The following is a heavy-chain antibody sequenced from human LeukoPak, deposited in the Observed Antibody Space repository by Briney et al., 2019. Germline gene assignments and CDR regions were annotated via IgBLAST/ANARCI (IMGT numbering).Heavy chain of an antibody. Sequence: GRSLRLSCAASAFTFSSYAMHWVRQAPGKGLEWVAVTSYDGRKKYYVDSVKGRFTISRDNSKNTLYLQMNSLRVEDTAVYYCARGNYDIVSGASFDYWGQGTLVTVSS. J-gene: IGHJ4*02. CDR2: TSYDGRKK. CDR1: AFTFSSYA. D-gene: IGHD3-9*01. V-gene: IGHV3-30*04. CDR3: ARGNYDIVSGASFDY.